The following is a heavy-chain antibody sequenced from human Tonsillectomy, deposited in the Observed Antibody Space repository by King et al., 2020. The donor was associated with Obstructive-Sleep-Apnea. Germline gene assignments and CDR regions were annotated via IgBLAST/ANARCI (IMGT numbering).Heavy chain of an antibody. Sequence: VQLVESGGGVVRPGGSLRLACTASGFTFDDYGMSWVRQGPGKGLEWVSGVNWNGGSTGYADSVKGRFTISRDNAKNSLYLYMNSLRAEDTAFYYCAKSRSSSWLNYYGLDVWGQGTTVTVSS. CDR3: AKSRSSSWLNYYGLDV. V-gene: IGHV3-20*04. CDR2: VNWNGGST. J-gene: IGHJ6*02. D-gene: IGHD6-13*01. CDR1: GFTFDDYG.